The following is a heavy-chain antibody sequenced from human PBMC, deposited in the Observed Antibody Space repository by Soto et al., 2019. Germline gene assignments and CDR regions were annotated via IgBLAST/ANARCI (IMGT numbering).Heavy chain of an antibody. J-gene: IGHJ5*02. D-gene: IGHD3-22*01. V-gene: IGHV1-69*13. CDR1: GGTFSSYA. CDR2: IIPIFGTA. CDR3: ARPTRYYYDSSGQSAWFDP. Sequence: SVKVSCKASGGTFSSYAISWVRQTPGQGLEWMGGIIPIFGTANYAQKFQGRVTITADESTSTAYMELSSLRSEDTAVYYCARPTRYYYDSSGQSAWFDPWG.